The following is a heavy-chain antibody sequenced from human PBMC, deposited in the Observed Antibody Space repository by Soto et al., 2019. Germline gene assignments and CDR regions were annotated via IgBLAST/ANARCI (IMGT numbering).Heavy chain of an antibody. Sequence: QVQLVESGGGVVQPGRSLRLSCAASGFTFSSYIMHWVRQAPGKGLEWVAVILDDGSNKYYADSVKGRFTISRDNSKNTLYLQMNSLRAEDTAVYYCARDDEGGSNCDLGYWGQGPLVTVSS. CDR1: GFTFSSYI. D-gene: IGHD3-10*01. CDR2: ILDDGSNK. J-gene: IGHJ4*02. V-gene: IGHV3-30-3*01. CDR3: ARDDEGGSNCDLGY.